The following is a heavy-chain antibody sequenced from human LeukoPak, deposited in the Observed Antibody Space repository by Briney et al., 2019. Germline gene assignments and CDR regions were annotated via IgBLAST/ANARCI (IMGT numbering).Heavy chain of an antibody. V-gene: IGHV3-23*01. CDR1: GFTFSSYA. CDR3: AKDKGQAVVTRYFDL. J-gene: IGHJ2*01. D-gene: IGHD4-23*01. Sequence: GGSLRLSCAASGFTFSSYAMSWVRQAPGKGLEWVSAISGSGGSTYYADSVKGRFTISRDNAKNSLYLQMNSLRAEDTALYYCAKDKGQAVVTRYFDLWGRGTLVTVSS. CDR2: ISGSGGST.